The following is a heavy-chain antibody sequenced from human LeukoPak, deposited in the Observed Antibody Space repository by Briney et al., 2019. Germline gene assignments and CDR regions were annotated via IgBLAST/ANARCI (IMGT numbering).Heavy chain of an antibody. J-gene: IGHJ4*02. CDR3: ARGLRGYFDY. CDR1: GFTVSSIH. Sequence: GGSLRLSCAASGFTVSSIHMVWVRQAPGKGLEWVSVTYTGGNSYCADSVKGRFTISRDNSKNTLYLQMNSLRAEDTAVYYCARGLRGYFDYWGQGTLVTVSS. V-gene: IGHV3-53*01. D-gene: IGHD4-17*01. CDR2: TYTGGNS.